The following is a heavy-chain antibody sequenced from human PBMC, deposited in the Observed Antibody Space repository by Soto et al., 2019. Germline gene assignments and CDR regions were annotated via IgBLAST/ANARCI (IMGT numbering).Heavy chain of an antibody. J-gene: IGHJ3*02. CDR1: GFSFSTYA. CDR2: ISGSGGST. CDR3: AKVGGSGWFDAFDI. V-gene: IGHV3-23*01. D-gene: IGHD6-19*01. Sequence: GGSLRLSCAASGFSFSTYALSWVRQAPGKGLDWVSVISGSGGSTDYAGSVKGRFTISRDNSKNALYLQMNSLRAEDTALYYCAKVGGSGWFDAFDIWGQGTMVTVSS.